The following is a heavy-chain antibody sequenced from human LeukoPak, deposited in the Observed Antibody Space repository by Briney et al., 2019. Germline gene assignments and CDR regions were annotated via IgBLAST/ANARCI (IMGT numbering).Heavy chain of an antibody. CDR1: GFTFSDAW. D-gene: IGHD1-7*01. CDR2: IKSKTDGETT. V-gene: IGHV3-15*07. Sequence: GGSLRLSCAASGFTFSDAWMNWVRQAPGKGLEWVGRIKSKTDGETTDYAAPVKGRFAISRDNAKNSLYLQMNSLRAEDTALYYCAKDMKTGTTRHGMDVWGQGTTVTVSS. J-gene: IGHJ6*02. CDR3: AKDMKTGTTRHGMDV.